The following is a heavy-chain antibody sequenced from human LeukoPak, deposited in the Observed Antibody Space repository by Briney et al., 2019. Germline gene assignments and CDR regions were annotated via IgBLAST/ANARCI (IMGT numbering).Heavy chain of an antibody. Sequence: GASVKVSYKASGYTFTSYGISWVRQAPGQGLEWMGWISAYNGKTNYAQKLQGRVTMTTDTSTSTAYMELRSLRSDDTAVYYCATQTDSSSWYPRFDAWGQGTLVTVSS. CDR2: ISAYNGKT. CDR1: GYTFTSYG. J-gene: IGHJ5*02. CDR3: ATQTDSSSWYPRFDA. D-gene: IGHD6-13*01. V-gene: IGHV1-18*01.